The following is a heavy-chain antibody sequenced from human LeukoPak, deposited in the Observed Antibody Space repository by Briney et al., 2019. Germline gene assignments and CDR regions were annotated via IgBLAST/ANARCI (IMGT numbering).Heavy chain of an antibody. J-gene: IGHJ4*02. D-gene: IGHD6-13*01. CDR1: GGSISSYY. CDR2: IHYSGST. CDR3: AREGLSSSSWYRRYFDY. V-gene: IGHV4-59*01. Sequence: SETLSLTCTVSGGSISSYYWSWIRQPPGKGLEWIGYIHYSGSTNYNPSLKSRVTISVDTSKNQFSLKLSSVIAADTAVYYCAREGLSSSSWYRRYFDYWGQGTLVTVSS.